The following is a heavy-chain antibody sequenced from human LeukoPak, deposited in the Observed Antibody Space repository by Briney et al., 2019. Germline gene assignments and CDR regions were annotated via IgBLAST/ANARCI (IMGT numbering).Heavy chain of an antibody. Sequence: GGSLRLSCAASGFTFSSYGMHWVRQAPGKGLEWVAVIWYDGSNKYYADSVKGRFTISRDNSKNTLYLQMNSLRAEDTAVYYCARDLTEMATIPSFFDYWGQGTLVTVSS. D-gene: IGHD5-24*01. CDR3: ARDLTEMATIPSFFDY. CDR1: GFTFSSYG. J-gene: IGHJ4*02. CDR2: IWYDGSNK. V-gene: IGHV3-33*01.